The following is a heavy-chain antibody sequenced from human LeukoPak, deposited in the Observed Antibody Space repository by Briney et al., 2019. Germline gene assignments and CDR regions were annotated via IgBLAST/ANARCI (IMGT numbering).Heavy chain of an antibody. CDR3: TRGAGWLIDY. D-gene: IGHD3-16*01. Sequence: SETLSLTCTISDDSISDYYRGWIRQPPGKGLEWIGYFYNSGRSTYNPSLKSRVTISADTSKNHFSLKLNSVTTADTAVYYCTRGAGWLIDYWGQGILVTVSS. V-gene: IGHV4-59*01. J-gene: IGHJ4*02. CDR1: DDSISDYY. CDR2: FYNSGRS.